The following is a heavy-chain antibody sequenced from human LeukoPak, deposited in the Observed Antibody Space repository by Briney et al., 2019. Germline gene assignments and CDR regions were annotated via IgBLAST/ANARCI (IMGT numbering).Heavy chain of an antibody. CDR2: IKSDGST. CDR3: ARAPSEIGGYYPEYFRH. CDR1: GFTFSTYW. D-gene: IGHD3-3*01. V-gene: IGHV3-74*01. J-gene: IGHJ1*01. Sequence: PGGSLRLSCAASGFTFSTYWMHWVRQAPGKGLVWVSRIKSDGSTNYADTVKGRFTISRDNAQNTLSLQMNSLRPEDTGVYYCARAPSEIGGYYPEYFRHWGQGTLVTVSS.